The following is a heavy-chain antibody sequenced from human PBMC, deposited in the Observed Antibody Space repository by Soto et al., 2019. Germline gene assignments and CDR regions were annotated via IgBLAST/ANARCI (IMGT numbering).Heavy chain of an antibody. D-gene: IGHD6-6*01. CDR2: IIPIFGTA. V-gene: IGHV1-69*13. CDR1: GGTFSSYA. J-gene: IGHJ6*02. CDR3: ARDLRDIAARPRDYYYYYGMDV. Sequence: SVKFSCKASGGTFSSYAISWVRQAPGQGLECMGGIIPIFGTANYAQKFQGRVTITAXXXXSXXXMXLSXLRXEDTAVYYCARDLRDIAARPRDYYYYYGMDVWG.